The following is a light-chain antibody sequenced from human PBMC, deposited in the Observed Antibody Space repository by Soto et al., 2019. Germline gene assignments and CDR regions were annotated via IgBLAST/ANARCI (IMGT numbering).Light chain of an antibody. CDR3: CSYAGSYTYV. V-gene: IGLV2-11*01. CDR2: DVS. CDR1: SSDVGGYNY. J-gene: IGLJ1*01. Sequence: QSALTQPRSVSGSPGQSVTISCTGTSSDVGGYNYVSWYQQHPGKTPKLMISDVSKRPSVVPDRFSGSKSGNTASLTISGLQAEDEADYYCCSYAGSYTYVFGAGTKVTVL.